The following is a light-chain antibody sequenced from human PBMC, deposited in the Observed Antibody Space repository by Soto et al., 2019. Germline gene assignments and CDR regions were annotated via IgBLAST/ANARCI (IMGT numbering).Light chain of an antibody. CDR2: GNN. CDR1: RSNIGARND. V-gene: IGLV1-40*01. J-gene: IGLJ2*01. Sequence: QLVLTQPPSVSGAPGQRVTISCTGSRSNIGARNDVHWYQQLPGTAPKLLIFGNNNRPSGIPDRFSGSKSGTSASLAITGLQAEDEANYYCHSYDSSLSGSVFGGGTKLTVL. CDR3: HSYDSSLSGSV.